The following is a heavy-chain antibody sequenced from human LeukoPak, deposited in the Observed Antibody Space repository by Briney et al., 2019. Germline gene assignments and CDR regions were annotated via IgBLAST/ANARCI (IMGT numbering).Heavy chain of an antibody. CDR1: GGSISSYY. CDR3: ARGQWLVEVDY. D-gene: IGHD6-19*01. J-gene: IGHJ4*02. Sequence: SETLSLTCTVSGGSISSYYWSWIRQPPGKGLEWIGYIYYSGSTNYNPSLKSRVTISVDTSKNQISLKLSSVTAADTAVYYCARGQWLVEVDYWGQGTLVAVSS. CDR2: IYYSGST. V-gene: IGHV4-59*01.